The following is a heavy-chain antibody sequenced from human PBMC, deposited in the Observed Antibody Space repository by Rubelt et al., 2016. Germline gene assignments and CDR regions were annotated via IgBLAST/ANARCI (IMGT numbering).Heavy chain of an antibody. CDR3: ARGARRYSMDPRNAFDI. J-gene: IGHJ3*02. D-gene: IGHD4-11*01. V-gene: IGHV1-18*01. Sequence: QVQLVQSGAEVKKPGASVKVSCKASGYTFTSYGISWVRQAPGQGLEWMGWISAYNGNTNYAQKLQGVGTKSRDTSTRTAYMALRSLRSDDTAGYYCARGARRYSMDPRNAFDIWGQGTMVTVSS. CDR2: ISAYNGNT. CDR1: GYTFTSYG.